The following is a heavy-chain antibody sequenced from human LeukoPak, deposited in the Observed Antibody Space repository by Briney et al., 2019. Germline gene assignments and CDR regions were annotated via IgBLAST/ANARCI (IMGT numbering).Heavy chain of an antibody. CDR2: IYNDGGT. CDR1: GFTVSPNY. Sequence: PGGSLRLSCAASGFTVSPNYMSWVRQGPGKGLEWVALIYNDGGTHYTDSVKGRFTISRDTSRNTLFLQMNSLRVEDSAMYYCVKRLTLGDLSIKGAFALWGQGTMVTVAS. D-gene: IGHD3-16*02. V-gene: IGHV3-53*01. CDR3: VKRLTLGDLSIKGAFAL. J-gene: IGHJ3*01.